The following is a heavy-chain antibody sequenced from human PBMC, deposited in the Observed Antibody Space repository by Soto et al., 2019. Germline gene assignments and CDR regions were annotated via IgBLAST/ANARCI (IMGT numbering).Heavy chain of an antibody. CDR1: GFTFSSFT. Sequence: EVQLVESGGGLVKPGGSLRLSCTASGFTFSSFTMNWVRQAPGKGLDWVSSISSASNYIYYADSVKGRFTISRDNAKNSLYLQMNSLRAEDRAVYYCARGYGALDYWGQGALATVSS. J-gene: IGHJ4*02. D-gene: IGHD5-12*01. CDR3: ARGYGALDY. CDR2: ISSASNYI. V-gene: IGHV3-21*01.